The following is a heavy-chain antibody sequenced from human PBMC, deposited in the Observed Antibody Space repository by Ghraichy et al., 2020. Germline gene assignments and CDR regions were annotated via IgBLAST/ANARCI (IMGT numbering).Heavy chain of an antibody. V-gene: IGHV3-7*03. CDR3: AREPGSSWYPDY. Sequence: GGSLRLSCAASGFTFSNYGMPWVRQAPGMGLDWLATINKNGGTTYYVDSVKGRFTISRDNARNSLSLQMTSLGAEDTAIYYCAREPGSSWYPDYWGQGTLVTVSS. J-gene: IGHJ4*02. CDR1: GFTFSNYG. CDR2: INKNGGTT. D-gene: IGHD6-13*01.